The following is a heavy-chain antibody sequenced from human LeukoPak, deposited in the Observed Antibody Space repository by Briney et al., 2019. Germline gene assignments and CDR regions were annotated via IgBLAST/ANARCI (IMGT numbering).Heavy chain of an antibody. J-gene: IGHJ4*02. Sequence: GGSLRLSCAASGFTFSSYSMNWVRQAPGKGLEWVSYISSSSSTIYYADSVKGRFTISRDNAKNSLYLQMNSLRAEDTAVYYCAREWGIQLWSGGFSGDYWGPGTLVTVSS. CDR1: GFTFSSYS. CDR3: AREWGIQLWSGGFSGDY. V-gene: IGHV3-48*01. CDR2: ISSSSSTI. D-gene: IGHD5-18*01.